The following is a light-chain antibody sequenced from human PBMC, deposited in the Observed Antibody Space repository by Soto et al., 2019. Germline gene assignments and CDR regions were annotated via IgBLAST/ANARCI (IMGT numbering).Light chain of an antibody. V-gene: IGKV1-5*03. Sequence: DIQMTQSPSTLSASIGDRVTITCRASQSVDSWLAWYQQQPGKAPKLLIYKASSLQTGVPSRFSGSGSGTEFTLTISSLQPDDFATYYCQHYNDGSRVFGQGTKVEIK. CDR3: QHYNDGSRV. CDR2: KAS. CDR1: QSVDSW. J-gene: IGKJ1*01.